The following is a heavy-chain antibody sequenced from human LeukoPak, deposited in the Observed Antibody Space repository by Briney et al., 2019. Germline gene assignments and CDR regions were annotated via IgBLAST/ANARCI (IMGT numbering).Heavy chain of an antibody. CDR2: ISSSSSTI. CDR3: AREPIVGATASFDY. CDR1: GFTFSSYS. D-gene: IGHD1-26*01. V-gene: IGHV3-48*01. Sequence: GGSLRLSCAASGFTFSSYSMNWVRQAPGKGLEWVSYISSSSSTIYYADSVKGRFTISRDNAKNSLYLQMNSLRAEDTAVYYCAREPIVGATASFDYWGQGTLVTVSS. J-gene: IGHJ4*02.